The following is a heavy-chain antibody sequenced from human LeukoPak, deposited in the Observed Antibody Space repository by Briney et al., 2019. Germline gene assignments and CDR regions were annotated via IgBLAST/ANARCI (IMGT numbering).Heavy chain of an antibody. CDR1: GFTFDDYA. CDR2: ISWNSGSI. CDR3: ARDWVYKIDY. D-gene: IGHD5-24*01. Sequence: GGSLRLSCAASGFTFDDYAMHWVRQAPGKGLEWVSGISWNSGSIGYADSVKGRFTISRDNAKNSLYLQMNSLRVEDTAVYFCARDWVYKIDYWGRGTLVTVSS. J-gene: IGHJ4*02. V-gene: IGHV3-9*01.